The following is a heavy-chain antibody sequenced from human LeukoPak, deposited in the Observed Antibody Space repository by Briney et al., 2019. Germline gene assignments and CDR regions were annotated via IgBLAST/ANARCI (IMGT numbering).Heavy chain of an antibody. CDR1: GFTFNTYA. V-gene: IGHV3-21*01. J-gene: IGHJ4*02. D-gene: IGHD2-21*02. CDR3: ARDSRASCGGDCYSPFDY. CDR2: ISGSNTYI. Sequence: GGSLRLSCAASGFTFNTYAMNWVRQAPGKGLEWVSSISGSNTYIYYAASVKGRFTISRDNAKNSLYLQMNSLRAEDTAVYYCARDSRASCGGDCYSPFDYWGQGTLVTVSS.